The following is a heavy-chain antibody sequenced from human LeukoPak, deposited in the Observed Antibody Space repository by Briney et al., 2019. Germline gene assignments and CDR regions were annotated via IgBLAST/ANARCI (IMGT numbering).Heavy chain of an antibody. V-gene: IGHV4-34*01. CDR3: ARRRVPAAQGEFDP. Sequence: SETLSLTCTVSGGSISSYYWSWIRQPPGKGLEWVGEINHSGSTNYNPSLKSRVTISVDTSKNQFSLKLSSVTAADTAVYYCARRRVPAAQGEFDPWGQGTLVTVSS. D-gene: IGHD2-2*01. CDR1: GGSISSYY. CDR2: INHSGST. J-gene: IGHJ5*02.